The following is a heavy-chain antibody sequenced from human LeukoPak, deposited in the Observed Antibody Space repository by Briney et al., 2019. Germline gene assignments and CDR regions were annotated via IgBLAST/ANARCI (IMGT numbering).Heavy chain of an antibody. CDR3: ARVTTIFGVVYYYYYMDV. CDR1: GGSISSYY. Sequence: PSETPSLTCTVSGGSISSYYWSWIRQPAGKGLEWIGRVYTSGSTNYNPSLKSRVTMSVDTSKNQFSLKLSSVTAADTAVYYCARVTTIFGVVYYYYYMDVWGKGTTVTVSS. D-gene: IGHD3-3*01. V-gene: IGHV4-4*07. CDR2: VYTSGST. J-gene: IGHJ6*03.